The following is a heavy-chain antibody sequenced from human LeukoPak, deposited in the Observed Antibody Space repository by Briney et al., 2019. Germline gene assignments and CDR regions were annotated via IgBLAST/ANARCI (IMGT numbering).Heavy chain of an antibody. D-gene: IGHD4-17*01. Sequence: SETLSLTCTVSGGSISSYYWSWIRQPPGKGLEWIGYIHSSGSTSYNPSLKSRVTISVDTSKNQFSLKLISVTAADTAVYYCARETRGTAVTSIFDYWGQGTLVTVSS. CDR3: ARETRGTAVTSIFDY. V-gene: IGHV4-59*01. CDR2: IHSSGST. CDR1: GGSISSYY. J-gene: IGHJ4*02.